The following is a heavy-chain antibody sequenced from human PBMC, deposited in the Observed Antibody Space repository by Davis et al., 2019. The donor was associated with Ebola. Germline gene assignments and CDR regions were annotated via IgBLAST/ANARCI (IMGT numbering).Heavy chain of an antibody. V-gene: IGHV3-20*04. CDR3: ARGGGDYYYYYGMDV. D-gene: IGHD2-21*02. CDR1: GFTFSSYW. J-gene: IGHJ6*02. Sequence: GESLKISCAASGFTFSSYWMHWVRQAPGKGLEWVSGINWNGGSTGYADSVKGRFTISRDNAKNSLYLQMNSLRAEDTALYYCARGGGDYYYYYGMDVWGQGTTVTVSS. CDR2: INWNGGST.